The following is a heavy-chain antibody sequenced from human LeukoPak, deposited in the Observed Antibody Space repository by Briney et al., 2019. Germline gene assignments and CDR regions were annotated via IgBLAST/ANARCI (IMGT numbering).Heavy chain of an antibody. V-gene: IGHV3-48*01. D-gene: IGHD6-13*01. CDR1: GFTFSSYS. CDR3: ARVGSSWHHYFDY. J-gene: IGHJ4*02. Sequence: GGSLRLSCAASGFTFSSYSMNWVRQAPGKGLEWVSYISSSSSTIYYADSVKGRFTISRDNAKNSLYLQMNSLRAEDTALYYCARVGSSWHHYFDYWGQGTLVTVSS. CDR2: ISSSSSTI.